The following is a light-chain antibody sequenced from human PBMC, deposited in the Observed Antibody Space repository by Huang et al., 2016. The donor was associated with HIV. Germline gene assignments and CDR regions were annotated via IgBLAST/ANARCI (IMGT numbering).Light chain of an antibody. Sequence: DIQMTQSPSSLSASLGERVTITCRASQSISSYLNWYQQKLGKAPTLLIYAASSLQSGVPSRFSGSGSGTDFTLTISSLQPDDFATYYCQQSYSTPRTFGQGTKVESK. CDR1: QSISSY. J-gene: IGKJ1*01. CDR2: AAS. CDR3: QQSYSTPRT. V-gene: IGKV1-39*01.